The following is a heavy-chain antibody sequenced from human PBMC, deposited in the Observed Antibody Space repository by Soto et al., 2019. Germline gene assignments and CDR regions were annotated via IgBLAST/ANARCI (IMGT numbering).Heavy chain of an antibody. J-gene: IGHJ6*02. CDR3: ARDPRPPSGWLGFWEYGMDV. D-gene: IGHD3-3*01. Sequence: ASVKVSCKASGYTFTVNYIHWVRQAPGQGLEWMGWVNPDNGGTTSAQKFQGRVTMTRDTSVTTAYMELSRLTSDDTAVYYCARDPRPPSGWLGFWEYGMDVWGQGTTVTDSS. CDR2: VNPDNGGT. CDR1: GYTFTVNY. V-gene: IGHV1-2*02.